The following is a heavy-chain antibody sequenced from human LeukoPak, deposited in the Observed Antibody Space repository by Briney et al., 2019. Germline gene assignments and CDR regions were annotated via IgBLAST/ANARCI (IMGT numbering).Heavy chain of an antibody. D-gene: IGHD3-22*01. V-gene: IGHV3-30*02. J-gene: IGHJ3*01. CDR1: GFTFSRYG. CDR3: AKDWDGSGSNREGDAFDF. Sequence: PGGPLRLSCAASGFTFSRYGIHWVRQAPGKGLEWVTFIQYDGSNKYYADSVKGRFTISRDNSKNTLYLEMNSLRAEDTAVYFCAKDWDGSGSNREGDAFDFWGQGTMVTVSS. CDR2: IQYDGSNK.